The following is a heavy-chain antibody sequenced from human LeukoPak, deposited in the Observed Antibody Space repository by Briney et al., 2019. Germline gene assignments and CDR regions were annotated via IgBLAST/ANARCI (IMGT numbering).Heavy chain of an antibody. CDR1: GYTFTSYD. D-gene: IGHD3-10*01. V-gene: IGHV1-8*01. Sequence: ASVKVSFKASGYTFTSYDINWVRQATGQGLEWMGWMNPNSGNTGYAQKFQGRVTMTRNTSISTAYMELSSLRSEDTAVYYCARGGRRQVWFGEGPNYWGQGTLVTVSS. J-gene: IGHJ4*02. CDR2: MNPNSGNT. CDR3: ARGGRRQVWFGEGPNY.